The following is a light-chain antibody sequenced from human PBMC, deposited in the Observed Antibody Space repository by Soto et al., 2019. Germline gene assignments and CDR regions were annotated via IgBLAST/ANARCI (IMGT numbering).Light chain of an antibody. CDR2: ATS. CDR1: QSVSSNY. CDR3: QQYGDYNSPRYS. Sequence: EIVLTQSPGTLSLSPGDRVTLSCRASQSVSSNYLAWYQQKPGQAPRLLIYATSSRATGIPDRFSGSGSGTDFTLTISRLEPEDFAMYYCQQYGDYNSPRYSFGQGTMLEI. V-gene: IGKV3-20*01. J-gene: IGKJ2*03.